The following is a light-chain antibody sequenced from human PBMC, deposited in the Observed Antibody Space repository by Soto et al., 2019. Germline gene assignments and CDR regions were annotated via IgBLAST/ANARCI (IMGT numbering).Light chain of an antibody. CDR1: PSDVGGYNS. CDR2: DVS. J-gene: IGLJ3*02. CDR3: CSYAGSRTFV. V-gene: IGLV2-8*01. Sequence: QSALTQPPSASGSPGQSVTISCTGTPSDVGGYNSVSWYQQYPGKAPKLMIYDVSKRPSGVPDRFSGSKSDNTASLTISGLRAEDEAHYHCCSYAGSRTFVFGGGTKLTVL.